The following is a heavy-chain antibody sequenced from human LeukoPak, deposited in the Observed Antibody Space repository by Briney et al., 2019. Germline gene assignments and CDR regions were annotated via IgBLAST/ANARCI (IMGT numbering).Heavy chain of an antibody. CDR1: GFTFSSYA. Sequence: GGSLRLPCAASGFTFSSYAMSWVRQAPGKGLEWVSAISGSGGSTYYADSVKGRFTISRDNSKNTLYLQMNSLRAEDTAVYYCAKAVDIVATEYYFDYWGQGTLVTVSS. J-gene: IGHJ4*02. CDR2: ISGSGGST. CDR3: AKAVDIVATEYYFDY. D-gene: IGHD5-12*01. V-gene: IGHV3-23*01.